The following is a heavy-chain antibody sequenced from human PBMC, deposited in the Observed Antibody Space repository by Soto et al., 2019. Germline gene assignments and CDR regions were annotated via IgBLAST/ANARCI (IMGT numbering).Heavy chain of an antibody. CDR1: GGSFSDYY. Sequence: SETLSLTCAVYGGSFSDYYWSWIRQPPGKGLEWIGEINHSGSTNYNPSLKSRVTISVDTSKNQFSLKLSSVTAADTAVYYCASRPRKTLSIAARHATNYWFDPWGQGTLVTVSS. V-gene: IGHV4-34*01. J-gene: IGHJ5*02. CDR2: INHSGST. D-gene: IGHD6-6*01. CDR3: ASRPRKTLSIAARHATNYWFDP.